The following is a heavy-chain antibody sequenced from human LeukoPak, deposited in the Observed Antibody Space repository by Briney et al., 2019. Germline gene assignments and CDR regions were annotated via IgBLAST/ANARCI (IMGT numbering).Heavy chain of an antibody. CDR3: AREGDFSSSPFDY. D-gene: IGHD2-21*02. CDR2: IIPILGIA. J-gene: IGHJ4*02. CDR1: GGTFSSYT. Sequence: SVKVSCKASGGTFSSYTISWVRQAPGQGLEWMGRIIPILGIANYAQKFQGRVTITADKSTSTAYMELSSLRSEDTAVYYCAREGDFSSSPFDYWGQGTLATVSS. V-gene: IGHV1-69*04.